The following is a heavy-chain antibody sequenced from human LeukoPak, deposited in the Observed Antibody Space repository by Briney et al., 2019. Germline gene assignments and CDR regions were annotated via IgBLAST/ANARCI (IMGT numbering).Heavy chain of an antibody. V-gene: IGHV1-2*02. Sequence: ASVKVSCKASGGTSSSYAISWVRQAPGQGLEWMGWINPNSGGTYYAQKFQGRVTMTSDTSISTAYMELSRLRSDNTAVYYCARDLYGGTSATFDYWGQGTLVTVSS. CDR3: ARDLYGGTSATFDY. CDR2: INPNSGGT. J-gene: IGHJ4*02. CDR1: GGTSSSYA. D-gene: IGHD4-23*01.